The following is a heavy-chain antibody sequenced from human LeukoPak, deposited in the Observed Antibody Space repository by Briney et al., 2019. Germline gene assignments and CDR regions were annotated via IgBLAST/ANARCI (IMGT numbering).Heavy chain of an antibody. D-gene: IGHD3-10*01. V-gene: IGHV6-1*01. CDR1: GDSVSSNSAA. CDR2: TYYRSKWYN. Sequence: SQTLSLTCAISGDSVSSNSAAWNWIRQSPSRGLEWLGRTYYRSKWYNDYAVSVKSRITINPDTSKNQFSLQLNSVTPEDTAVYYCARAGITMVRGVYYYGMDVWGQGTTVTVSS. J-gene: IGHJ6*02. CDR3: ARAGITMVRGVYYYGMDV.